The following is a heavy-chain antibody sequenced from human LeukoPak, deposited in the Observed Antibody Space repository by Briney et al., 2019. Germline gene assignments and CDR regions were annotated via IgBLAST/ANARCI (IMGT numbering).Heavy chain of an antibody. CDR1: GYTFNRYG. CDR2: IGTYNGNT. CDR3: AKDRVGAPPGDWEYLGASNCFDI. Sequence: ASVKVSCKASGYTFNRYGVNWVRQAPGQGLEWMGWIGTYNGNTNLAQKFKGRVTMTTDTATSTAYMELKSLRLDDTAAYYCAKDRVGAPPGDWEYLGASNCFDIWGQGTMVSVSS. V-gene: IGHV1-18*01. D-gene: IGHD3-16*01. J-gene: IGHJ3*02.